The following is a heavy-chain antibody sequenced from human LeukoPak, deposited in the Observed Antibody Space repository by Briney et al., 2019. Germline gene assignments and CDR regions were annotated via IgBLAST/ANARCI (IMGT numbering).Heavy chain of an antibody. D-gene: IGHD4-17*01. CDR1: GLTFSSYW. CDR2: IKQDGSEK. CDR3: ARTTVTGDYDWFDP. Sequence: GGSLRLSCAASGLTFSSYWMSWVRQAPGKGLEWVANIKQDGSEKYYVDSVKGRFTISRDNAKNSLYLQMNSLRAEDTAVYYCARTTVTGDYDWFDPWGQGTLVTVSS. J-gene: IGHJ5*02. V-gene: IGHV3-7*01.